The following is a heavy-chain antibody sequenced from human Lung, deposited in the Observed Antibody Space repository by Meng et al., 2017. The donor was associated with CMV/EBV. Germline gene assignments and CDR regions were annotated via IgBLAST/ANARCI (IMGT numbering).Heavy chain of an antibody. J-gene: IGHJ6*02. CDR1: GFTFDDYA. CDR3: AKGLRYYYGMDF. CDR2: ISWDGGST. D-gene: IGHD6-19*01. Sequence: SCAASGFTFDDYAMHWVRQAPGKGLEWVSLISWDGGSTYYADSVKGRFTISRDNSKNSLYLQMNSLRAEDTALYYCAKGLRYYYGMDFWGQGTTVTVSS. V-gene: IGHV3-43D*03.